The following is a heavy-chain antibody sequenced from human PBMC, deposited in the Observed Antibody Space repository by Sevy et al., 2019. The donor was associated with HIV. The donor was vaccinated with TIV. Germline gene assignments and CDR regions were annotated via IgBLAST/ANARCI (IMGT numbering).Heavy chain of an antibody. CDR2: IDYAGRP. Sequence: SETLSLTCTVSGGSISSYSWGWIRQAPGKGLEWIGYIDYAGRPNYNPSLMSRVTISADTSKKQFSLNLSSVTAADTAVYYCVRGGGSTDWGMDVWGQGTTVTVSS. CDR3: VRGGGSTDWGMDV. V-gene: IGHV4-59*01. J-gene: IGHJ6*02. CDR1: GGSISSYS. D-gene: IGHD2-15*01.